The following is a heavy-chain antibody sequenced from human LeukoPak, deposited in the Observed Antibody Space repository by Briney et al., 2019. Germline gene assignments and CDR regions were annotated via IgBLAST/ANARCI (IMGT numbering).Heavy chain of an antibody. J-gene: IGHJ4*02. CDR1: GFIFSDFG. Sequence: GGSLRLSCVASGFIFSDFGMNWVRQVPGKGLEWGAFISSRGTSTFYAESVKGRFTISRDTGKKSLDLQMTSLRVEDTAAYYCVRGTDCSATTCYPLSAFDSWGQGTLVTVSS. CDR3: VRGTDCSATTCYPLSAFDS. V-gene: IGHV3-21*04. CDR2: ISSRGTST. D-gene: IGHD2-2*01.